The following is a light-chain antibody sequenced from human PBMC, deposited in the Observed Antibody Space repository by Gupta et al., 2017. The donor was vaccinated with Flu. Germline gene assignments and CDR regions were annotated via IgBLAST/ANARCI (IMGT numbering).Light chain of an antibody. J-gene: IGKJ2*01. Sequence: EVVLTQSPGTLSLSPGERATLSCQTSQSVSSTYLAWYQQKPGQAPRLLISSSSSRATGIPDSCSGSGVGTDSNLTISRREQEDCEVYYCQQECTERPMYTFGQGTRLDIK. V-gene: IGKV3-20*01. CDR2: SSS. CDR3: QQECTERPMYT. CDR1: QSVSSTY.